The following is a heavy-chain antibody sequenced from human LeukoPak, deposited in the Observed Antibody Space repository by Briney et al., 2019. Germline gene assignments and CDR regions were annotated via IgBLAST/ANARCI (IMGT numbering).Heavy chain of an antibody. V-gene: IGHV4-39*01. CDR3: ARYPHYYGSGSVDY. CDR1: GGSISSSSYY. D-gene: IGHD3-10*01. J-gene: IGHJ4*02. Sequence: PSETLSLTCTVSGGSISSSSYYWGWIRQPPGKGLEWIGSIYYSGSTYYNPSLKSRVTISVDTSKNQFSLKLSSVTAADTAVYYCARYPHYYGSGSVDYWGQGTLVTVSS. CDR2: IYYSGST.